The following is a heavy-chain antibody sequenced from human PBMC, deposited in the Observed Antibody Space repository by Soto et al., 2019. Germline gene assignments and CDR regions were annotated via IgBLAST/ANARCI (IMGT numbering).Heavy chain of an antibody. J-gene: IGHJ6*02. CDR2: ISAYNGNT. CDR3: ARDIAVAGRSGYYYYGMDV. CDR1: GYTFTMYG. V-gene: IGHV1-18*04. Sequence: ASVKVSCKASGYTFTMYGISWVLQSAGHWLEWMGCISAYNGNTNYAQKLQGRVTMTTDTSTSTAYMELRSLRSDDTAVYYCARDIAVAGRSGYYYYGMDVWGQGTTVTVSS. D-gene: IGHD6-19*01.